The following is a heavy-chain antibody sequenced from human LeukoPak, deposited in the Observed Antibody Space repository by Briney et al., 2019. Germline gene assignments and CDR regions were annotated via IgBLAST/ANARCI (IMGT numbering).Heavy chain of an antibody. CDR3: AKAEKALITIFGVVNIDY. CDR2: INSDGSST. D-gene: IGHD3-3*01. Sequence: GGSLRLSCAASGFTFSSYWMHWVRQAPGKGLVWVSRINSDGSSTSYADSVKGRFTISRDNSKNTLYLQMNSLRAEDTAVYYCAKAEKALITIFGVVNIDYWGQGTLVTVSS. CDR1: GFTFSSYW. J-gene: IGHJ4*02. V-gene: IGHV3-74*01.